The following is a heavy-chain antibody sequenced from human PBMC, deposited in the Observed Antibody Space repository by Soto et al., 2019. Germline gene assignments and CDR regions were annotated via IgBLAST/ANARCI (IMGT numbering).Heavy chain of an antibody. V-gene: IGHV3-9*02. CDR3: LKDTSRGGLDH. D-gene: IGHD3-10*01. Sequence: EVQLVESGGGLVQPGRSLRLSCAASGFTSTDYAMHWIRQVPGKGLEWVSGIFWNSDRIDYAGSVKGRFTISRDNAKNSLYLQMTSLRPEDSALYYCLKDTSRGGLDHWGQGPLVTVSS. CDR2: IFWNSDRI. CDR1: GFTSTDYA. J-gene: IGHJ4*02.